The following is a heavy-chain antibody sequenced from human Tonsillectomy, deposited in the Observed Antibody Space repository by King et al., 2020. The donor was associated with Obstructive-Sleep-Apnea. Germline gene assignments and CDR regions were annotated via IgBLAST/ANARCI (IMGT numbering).Heavy chain of an antibody. D-gene: IGHD2-15*01. V-gene: IGHV4-39*07. CDR2: SYYSGST. Sequence: VQLQESGPGLVKPSETLSLTCTVSGGSISSSSYYWGWSRQPPRKGLEWIGSSYYSGSTYYNPSLKSRVTISVDTSKNQFSLKLSSVTAADTAVYYCARNTHWFDPWGQGTLVTVSS. CDR1: GGSISSSSYY. J-gene: IGHJ5*02. CDR3: ARNTHWFDP.